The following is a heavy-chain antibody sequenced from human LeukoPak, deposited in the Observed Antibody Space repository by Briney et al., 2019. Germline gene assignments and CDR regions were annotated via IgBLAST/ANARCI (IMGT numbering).Heavy chain of an antibody. CDR1: GYSFTSYW. V-gene: IGHV5-10-1*01. CDR2: IDPSDSYT. D-gene: IGHD4-17*01. CDR3: ASNYGDYEGDFDY. Sequence: GESLKISCKGSGYSFTSYWISWVRQMPGKGLEWMGRIDPSDSYTNYSPSFQGHVTISADKSISTAYLQWSSPKASDTATYYCASNYGDYEGDFDYWGQGTLVTVSS. J-gene: IGHJ4*02.